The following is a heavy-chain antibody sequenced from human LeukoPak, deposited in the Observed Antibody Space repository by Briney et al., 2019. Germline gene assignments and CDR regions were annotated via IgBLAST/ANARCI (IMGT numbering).Heavy chain of an antibody. Sequence: ASVKVSCKASGYTFTGYYMHWVRQAPGQGLEWMGRINPNSGGTNYAQKFQGRVTMTRDTSISTAYMELRSLRSDDTAVYYCAREVGYYAPDYWGQGTLVTVSS. CDR2: INPNSGGT. V-gene: IGHV1-2*06. CDR3: AREVGYYAPDY. D-gene: IGHD2-2*01. CDR1: GYTFTGYY. J-gene: IGHJ4*02.